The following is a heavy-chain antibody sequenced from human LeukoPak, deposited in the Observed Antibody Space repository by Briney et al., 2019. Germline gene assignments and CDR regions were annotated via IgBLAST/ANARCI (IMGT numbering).Heavy chain of an antibody. D-gene: IGHD2-15*01. CDR2: IYYSGST. J-gene: IGHJ4*02. CDR3: ARGYCSGSTCYRTFFDY. CDR1: GGSITQTNY. Sequence: TSETLSLTCDVSGGSITQTNYWSWIRQPPGKGLEWIGYIYYSGSTNYNSSLKSRVTMSVDTSKNQFSLKLSSATAADTAVYYCARGYCSGSTCYRTFFDYWGQGTLVTVSS. V-gene: IGHV4-59*01.